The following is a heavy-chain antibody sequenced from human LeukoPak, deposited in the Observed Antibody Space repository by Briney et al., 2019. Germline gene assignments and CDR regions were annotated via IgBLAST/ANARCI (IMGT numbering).Heavy chain of an antibody. Sequence: GGSLRLSCAASGFTFSTYSMNWVRQAPGKGLEWVSYISSSSSTIYYADSVKGRFTISRDNAKNSLYLQMNSLRAEDTAVYYCARGGYDFWSGLSNNWFDPWGQGTLVTVSS. CDR3: ARGGYDFWSGLSNNWFDP. CDR1: GFTFSTYS. CDR2: ISSSSSTI. J-gene: IGHJ5*02. D-gene: IGHD3-3*01. V-gene: IGHV3-48*04.